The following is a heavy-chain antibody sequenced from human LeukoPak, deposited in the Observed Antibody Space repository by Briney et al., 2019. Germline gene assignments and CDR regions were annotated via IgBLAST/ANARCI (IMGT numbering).Heavy chain of an antibody. V-gene: IGHV1-2*04. J-gene: IGHJ4*02. CDR3: AREPYYYDSSGYYSHQYYFDY. Sequence: ASVNVSCKASGYTFTGYYMHWVRQAPGQGLEWMGWINPNSGGTNYAQKFQGWVTMTRDTSISTAYMELSRLRSDDTAVYYCAREPYYYDSSGYYSHQYYFDYWGQGTLVTVSS. CDR2: INPNSGGT. CDR1: GYTFTGYY. D-gene: IGHD3-22*01.